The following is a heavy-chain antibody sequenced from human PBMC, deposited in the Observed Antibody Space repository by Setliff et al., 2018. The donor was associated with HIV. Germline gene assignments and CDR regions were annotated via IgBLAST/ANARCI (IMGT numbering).Heavy chain of an antibody. J-gene: IGHJ4*02. CDR2: IYYSGST. CDR3: ASGFSAFYHDTSGYFYYY. Sequence: KSSETLSLTCTVSGGSISSNSYYWGWIRQPPGKGLEWIGKIYYSGSTYYNPSLKSRVTISADTSKNQVSLKLSSVTAADTAVYYFASGFSAFYHDTSGYFYYYWGQGTLVTVSS. V-gene: IGHV4-39*01. CDR1: GGSISSNSYY. D-gene: IGHD3-22*01.